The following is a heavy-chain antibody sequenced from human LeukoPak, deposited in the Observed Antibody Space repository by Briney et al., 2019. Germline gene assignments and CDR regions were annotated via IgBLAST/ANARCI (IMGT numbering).Heavy chain of an antibody. CDR1: GFTFDDYA. CDR3: AKSVGQWLVHWFDP. V-gene: IGHV3-9*01. J-gene: IGHJ5*02. Sequence: GRSLRLSCAASGFTFDDYAMHWVRQAPGKGLEWVSGISWNSGSIGYADSVKGRFTISRDNAKNSLYLQMNSLRAEDTALYYCAKSVGQWLVHWFDPWGQGTLVTVSS. CDR2: ISWNSGSI. D-gene: IGHD6-19*01.